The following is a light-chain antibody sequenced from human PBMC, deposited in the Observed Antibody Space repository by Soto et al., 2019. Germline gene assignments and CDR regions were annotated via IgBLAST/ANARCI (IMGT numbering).Light chain of an antibody. CDR1: QGISSY. CDR2: VAS. V-gene: IGKV1-9*01. J-gene: IGKJ1*01. Sequence: DIQMTQSPSNLSASVGDRVTITFRASQGISSYLAWYQQKPGKAPKLLIYVASTLQSGVPSRFSGSGSGTEFTLTISSLQSEDFAVYYCQQYNNWPPNTFGQGTKVDIK. CDR3: QQYNNWPPNT.